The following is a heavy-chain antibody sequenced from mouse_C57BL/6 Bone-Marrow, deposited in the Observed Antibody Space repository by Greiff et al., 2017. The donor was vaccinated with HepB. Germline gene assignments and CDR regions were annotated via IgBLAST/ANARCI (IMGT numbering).Heavy chain of an antibody. D-gene: IGHD2-4*01. CDR3: ARSPMITAPYWYFDV. Sequence: EVQVVESEGGLVQPGSSMKLSCTASGFTFSDYYMAWVRQVPEKGLEWVANINYDGSSTYYLDSLKSRFIISRDNAKNILYLQMSSLKSEDTATYYCARSPMITAPYWYFDVWGTGTTVTVSS. CDR2: INYDGSST. CDR1: GFTFSDYY. J-gene: IGHJ1*03. V-gene: IGHV5-16*01.